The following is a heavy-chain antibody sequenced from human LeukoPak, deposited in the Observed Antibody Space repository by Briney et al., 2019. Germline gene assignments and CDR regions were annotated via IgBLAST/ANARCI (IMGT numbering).Heavy chain of an antibody. J-gene: IGHJ4*02. Sequence: SETLSLTCTVSGGYISSYYWNWIRQPPGKRLEWIGHIYYSGSTNYNPSLKSRVTISVDTSKNQFSLKLSSVTAADTAVYYCASRSSIWSGYQDTLYYFDSWGQGTLVTVSS. CDR1: GGYISSYY. CDR3: ASRSSIWSGYQDTLYYFDS. V-gene: IGHV4-59*01. D-gene: IGHD3-3*01. CDR2: IYYSGST.